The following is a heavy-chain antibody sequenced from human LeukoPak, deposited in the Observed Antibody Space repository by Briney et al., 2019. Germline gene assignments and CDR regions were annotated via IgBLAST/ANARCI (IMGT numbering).Heavy chain of an antibody. Sequence: SDTLSLTCAVYGGSFSGYYWIWIRQPPGKGLEWIGEINHSGSTNYNPSLKSRVTISVDMSKNHFSLKLSSVTAADTAVYYCARQRGWELYYGLDVWGQGTTVTVSS. CDR3: ARQRGWELYYGLDV. V-gene: IGHV4-34*01. CDR1: GGSFSGYY. D-gene: IGHD1-26*01. CDR2: INHSGST. J-gene: IGHJ6*02.